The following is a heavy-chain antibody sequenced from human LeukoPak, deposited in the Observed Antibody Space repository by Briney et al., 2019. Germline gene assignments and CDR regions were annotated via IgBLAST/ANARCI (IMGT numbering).Heavy chain of an antibody. D-gene: IGHD1-26*01. V-gene: IGHV3-7*03. J-gene: IGHJ4*02. CDR1: GFTFSSYW. CDR3: AKAERFSGTKTPDY. CDR2: INQGGSEK. Sequence: PGGSLRLSCAASGFTFSSYWMSWVRQAPEKGLEWVANINQGGSEKYYVDSVRGRFTISRDNAKNSLYLQMNSLRAEDTAVYYCAKAERFSGTKTPDYWGQGTLVTVSS.